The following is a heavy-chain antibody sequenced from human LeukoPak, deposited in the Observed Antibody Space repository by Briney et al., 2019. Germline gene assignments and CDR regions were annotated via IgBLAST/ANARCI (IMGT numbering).Heavy chain of an antibody. D-gene: IGHD2-2*01. CDR2: IIPILGIA. Sequence: ASVKVSCKASGGTFSSYTISWVRQAPGQGLEWMGRIIPILGIANYAQKFQGRVTITADKSTSTAYMELSSLRSEDTAVYYCARGYCSSTSCYRDASDIWGQGTMVTASS. CDR1: GGTFSSYT. CDR3: ARGYCSSTSCYRDASDI. J-gene: IGHJ3*02. V-gene: IGHV1-69*02.